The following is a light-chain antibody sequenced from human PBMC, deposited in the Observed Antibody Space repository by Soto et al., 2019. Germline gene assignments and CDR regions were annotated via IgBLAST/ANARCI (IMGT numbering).Light chain of an antibody. CDR3: QQYNNWPPIT. J-gene: IGKJ5*01. V-gene: IGKV3-15*01. CDR1: QSVSSY. Sequence: IVMTKSPATLSLSPGERATLSCRASQSVSSYLAWYQQKPGQAPRLXIYXASTRATGIPARFSGSGSGTEFTLTISSLQSEDFAVYYCQQYNNWPPITFGQGTRLEIK. CDR2: XAS.